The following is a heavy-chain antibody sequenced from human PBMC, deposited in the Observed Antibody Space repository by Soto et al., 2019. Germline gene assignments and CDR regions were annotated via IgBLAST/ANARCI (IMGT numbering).Heavy chain of an antibody. CDR2: INSRSSSI. V-gene: IGHV3-21*01. CDR1: GFTFSSYS. J-gene: IGHJ4*02. Sequence: EVQLVESGGGLVKPGGSLRLSCAASGFTFSSYSMTWVRQAPGKGLEWVSSINSRSSSIYYADSVTGRFTISRDNAKNSLYLQMNSLRAEDTAVYYCARNPSGDYWGQGTLVTVSS. CDR3: ARNPSGDY. D-gene: IGHD3-10*01.